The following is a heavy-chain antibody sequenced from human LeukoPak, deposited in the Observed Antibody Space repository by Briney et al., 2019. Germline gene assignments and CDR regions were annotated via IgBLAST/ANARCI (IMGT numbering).Heavy chain of an antibody. CDR3: AREMKGNSDILTGYYHTYHHGMDV. D-gene: IGHD3-9*01. V-gene: IGHV4-4*07. Sequence: SETLSLTCTVSGGSFSLYYGTWIGKPPGKDPKGRGRIYSMGGTKYNASLKSRVSMSVDTSKNQFSLILSSVTAADTAVYYCAREMKGNSDILTGYYHTYHHGMDVWGQGTTVTVSS. J-gene: IGHJ6*02. CDR2: IYSMGGT. CDR1: GGSFSLYY.